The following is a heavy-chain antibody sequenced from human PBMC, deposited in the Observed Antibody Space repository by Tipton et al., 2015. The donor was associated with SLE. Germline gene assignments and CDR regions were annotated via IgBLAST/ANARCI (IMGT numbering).Heavy chain of an antibody. Sequence: GLVKPSETLSLTCTVSGGSISNHYWSWIRQSPGKGLEWIGYLYNSGITNYNPSLKSRVTISVDTSKNQFSLKLSAVTAADTAVYYCARDRGGYNNGFSYYYLDVWGKGTTVIVSS. V-gene: IGHV4-59*11. CDR1: GGSISNHY. CDR3: ARDRGGYNNGFSYYYLDV. CDR2: LYNSGIT. J-gene: IGHJ6*03. D-gene: IGHD5-18*01.